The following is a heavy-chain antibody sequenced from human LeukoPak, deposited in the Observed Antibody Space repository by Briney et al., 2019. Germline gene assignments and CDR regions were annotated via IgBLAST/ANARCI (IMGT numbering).Heavy chain of an antibody. CDR3: AKEWYYDSSGYADY. V-gene: IGHV3-30-3*01. CDR2: ISYDGSNK. J-gene: IGHJ4*02. CDR1: GFTFSSYA. D-gene: IGHD3-22*01. Sequence: GGSLRLSCAASGFTFSSYAMHWVRQAPGKGLEWVAVISYDGSNKYYADSVKGRFTISRDNSKNTLYLQMNSLRAEDTAVYYCAKEWYYDSSGYADYWGQGTLVTVSS.